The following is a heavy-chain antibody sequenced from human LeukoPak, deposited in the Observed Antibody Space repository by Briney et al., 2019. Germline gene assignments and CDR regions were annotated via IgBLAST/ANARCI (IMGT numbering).Heavy chain of an antibody. CDR1: GFTFSNAW. V-gene: IGHV3-7*03. CDR3: ARDSPSIYYYYNMDV. J-gene: IGHJ6*02. CDR2: IKQDGSEK. Sequence: GGSLRLSCAASGFTFSNAWMNWVRQAPGKGLEWVANIKQDGSEKYYVDSVKGRFTISRDNAKKLLFLQLNTLRAGDTAVYYCARDSPSIYYYYNMDVWGQGTTVTVSS. D-gene: IGHD2-21*01.